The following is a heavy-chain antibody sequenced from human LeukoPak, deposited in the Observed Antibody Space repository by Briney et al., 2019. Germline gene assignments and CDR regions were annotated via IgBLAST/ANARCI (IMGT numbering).Heavy chain of an antibody. CDR2: INPNSGGT. J-gene: IGHJ5*02. CDR3: ATSSARYCSGGSCSRYNWFDP. V-gene: IGHV1-2*02. CDR1: GYTFAGYY. Sequence: ASVKVSCKASGYTFAGYYMHWLRQAPGQGLEWMGWINPNSGGTNYAQKFQGRVTMTRDTSISTAYMELSRLRSDDTAVYYCATSSARYCSGGSCSRYNWFDPWGQGTLVTVSS. D-gene: IGHD2-15*01.